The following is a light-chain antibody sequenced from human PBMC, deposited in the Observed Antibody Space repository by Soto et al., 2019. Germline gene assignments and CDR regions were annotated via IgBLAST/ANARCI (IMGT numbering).Light chain of an antibody. CDR1: RGVSSY. V-gene: IGKV3-11*01. Sequence: EIVLTQSPATLSLSPGERGTLSCRASRGVSSYLAWYQQKPGQAPRLLIYDASSRATGIPARFSGSGSGTDFTLTITSLEPEDFAVYYCQQRSSWPWTFGQGTKVEIK. CDR2: DAS. J-gene: IGKJ1*01. CDR3: QQRSSWPWT.